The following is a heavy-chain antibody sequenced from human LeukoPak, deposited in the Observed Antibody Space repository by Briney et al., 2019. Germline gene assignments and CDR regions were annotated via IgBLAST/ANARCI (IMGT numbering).Heavy chain of an antibody. V-gene: IGHV4-59*01. J-gene: IGHJ5*02. CDR2: IYYSGST. CDR3: ARTIAGGSYRYPYWFDP. D-gene: IGHD3-16*02. CDR1: GGSISSYY. Sequence: SSETLSLTCTVSGGSISSYYWSWIRQPPGKGLEWIGYIYYSGSTNYYPSLKSRVTRSVDTSKNQFSLTLSSVTAADTAVYYCARTIAGGSYRYPYWFDPWGQGTLVTVSS.